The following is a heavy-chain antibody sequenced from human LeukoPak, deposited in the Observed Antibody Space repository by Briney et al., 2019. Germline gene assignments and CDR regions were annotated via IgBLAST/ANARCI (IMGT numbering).Heavy chain of an antibody. CDR2: IKPDGSEK. CDR1: GFTFSNYW. D-gene: IGHD4-17*01. Sequence: GGPLRLSCAASGFTFSNYWMSWVRQAPGKGLEWVALIKPDGSEKFFVPSVKGRFTISRDNAKNSLYLQMNSLRAEDTAVYYCARAYYGDFVWGQGTLVTVSS. J-gene: IGHJ4*02. CDR3: ARAYYGDFV. V-gene: IGHV3-7*04.